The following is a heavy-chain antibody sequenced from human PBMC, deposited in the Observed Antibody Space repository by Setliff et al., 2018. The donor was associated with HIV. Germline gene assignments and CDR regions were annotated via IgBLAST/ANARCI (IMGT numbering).Heavy chain of an antibody. D-gene: IGHD3-22*01. J-gene: IGHJ4*01. CDR2: INYGGAP. Sequence: PSETLSLTCTVSTDSLSSSTNHWGWIRQPPGKGLEWIGNINYGGAPYYNPSLKSRVTISIDTSKSQFSLKLTSVTAADTAVYFCARDPHYFDTSGYYSYFYFDYGGHGTLVTVSS. CDR1: TDSLSSSTNH. V-gene: IGHV4-39*07. CDR3: ARDPHYFDTSGYYSYFYFDY.